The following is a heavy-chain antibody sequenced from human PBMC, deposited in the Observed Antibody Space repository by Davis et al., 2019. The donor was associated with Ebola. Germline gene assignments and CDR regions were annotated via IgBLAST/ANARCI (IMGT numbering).Heavy chain of an antibody. D-gene: IGHD3-16*01. V-gene: IGHV1-2*02. J-gene: IGHJ4*02. CDR2: INPNSGGT. CDR3: AIIGDLRY. CDR1: GYTFTGYY. Sequence: ASVKVSCKASGYTFTGYYMHWVRQAPGQGLEWMGWINPNSGGTNYAQKFQGRVTMTTETSTSTAYMELRSLRSDDTAVYYCAIIGDLRYWGQGTLVTVSS.